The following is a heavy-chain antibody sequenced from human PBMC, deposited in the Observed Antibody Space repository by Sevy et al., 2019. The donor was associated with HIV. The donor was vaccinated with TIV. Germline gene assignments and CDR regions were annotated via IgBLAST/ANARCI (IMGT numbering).Heavy chain of an antibody. V-gene: IGHV5-51*01. Sequence: GDSLKISCKGSGYSFSNYWIGWVRQMPGKGLEWMGIFHPGDSNTRYSPSFQGQVTISADRSISTAYLHYSSLKASDTAMYYCARRPATTGAPLDFWGQGTLVTVSS. J-gene: IGHJ4*02. CDR2: FHPGDSNT. CDR3: ARRPATTGAPLDF. CDR1: GYSFSNYW. D-gene: IGHD1-1*01.